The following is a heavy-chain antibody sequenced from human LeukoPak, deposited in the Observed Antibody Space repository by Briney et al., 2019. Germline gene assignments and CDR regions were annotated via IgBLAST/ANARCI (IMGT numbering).Heavy chain of an antibody. CDR1: GYTFTSYD. CDR2: MNPNSGNT. J-gene: IGHJ6*02. V-gene: IGHV1-8*01. D-gene: IGHD5-18*01. CDR3: ARASTRIQLWSPYYGMDV. Sequence: GASVKVSCKASGYTFTSYDINWVRQAPGQGLEWMGWMNPNSGNTGYAQKFQGRVTMTRNTSISTAYMELSSLRSEDTAVYCCARASTRIQLWSPYYGMDVWGQGTTVTVSS.